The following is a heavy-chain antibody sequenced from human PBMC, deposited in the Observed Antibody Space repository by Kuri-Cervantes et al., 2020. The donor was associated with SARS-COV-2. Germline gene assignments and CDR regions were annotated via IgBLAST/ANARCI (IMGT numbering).Heavy chain of an antibody. CDR1: GGSISSYY. Sequence: SETLSLTCTVSGGSISSYYWSWIRQPPGKGLEWIGYIYYSGSTNYNPSPKSRVTISVDTSKNQFSLKLSSVTAADTAVYYCARVGYSSSWDYYYYYYMDVWGKGTTVTVSS. D-gene: IGHD6-13*01. CDR2: IYYSGST. CDR3: ARVGYSSSWDYYYYYYMDV. J-gene: IGHJ6*03. V-gene: IGHV4-59*01.